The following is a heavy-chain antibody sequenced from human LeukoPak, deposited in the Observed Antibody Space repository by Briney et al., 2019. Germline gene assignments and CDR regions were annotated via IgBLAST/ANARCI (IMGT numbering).Heavy chain of an antibody. CDR1: EYTLTDYY. J-gene: IGHJ3*02. D-gene: IGHD3-22*01. V-gene: IGHV1-2*02. Sequence: ASVKVSCKASEYTLTDYYIHWMRQAPGQGLEWMGWINCKSGATSYAQKFRGRVTMTKDRPIRTAYMELSRLKSDDTAVYYCARQSLDYYETLDAFDIWGQGTVVTVSS. CDR2: INCKSGAT. CDR3: ARQSLDYYETLDAFDI.